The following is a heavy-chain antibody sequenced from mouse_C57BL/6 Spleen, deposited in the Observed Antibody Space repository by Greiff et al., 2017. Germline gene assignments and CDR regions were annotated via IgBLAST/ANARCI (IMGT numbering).Heavy chain of an antibody. V-gene: IGHV1-50*01. Sequence: QVQLQQPGAELVKPGASVKLSCKASGYTFTSYWMQWVKQRPGQGLEWIGEIDPSDSYTNYNQKFKGKATLTVDTSSSTAYMQLSSLTSEDSAVYDCARGGMMYDYAMDYWGQGTSVTVSS. CDR2: IDPSDSYT. D-gene: IGHD2-3*01. CDR3: ARGGMMYDYAMDY. J-gene: IGHJ4*01. CDR1: GYTFTSYW.